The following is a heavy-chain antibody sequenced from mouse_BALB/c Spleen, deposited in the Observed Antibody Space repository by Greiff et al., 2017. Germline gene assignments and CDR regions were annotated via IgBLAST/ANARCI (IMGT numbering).Heavy chain of an antibody. CDR1: GFTISSYA. D-gene: IGHD1-1*01. V-gene: IGHV5-9-1*01. CDR3: ARDGSSPWFAY. J-gene: IGHJ3*01. CDR2: ISSGGSYT. Sequence: EVMLVESGGGLVKPGGSLKLSCAASGFTISSYAMSWVRQTPEKRLEWVATISSGGSYTYYPDSVKGRFTISRDNAKNTLYLQMSSLRSEDTAMYYCARDGSSPWFAYWGQGTLVTVSA.